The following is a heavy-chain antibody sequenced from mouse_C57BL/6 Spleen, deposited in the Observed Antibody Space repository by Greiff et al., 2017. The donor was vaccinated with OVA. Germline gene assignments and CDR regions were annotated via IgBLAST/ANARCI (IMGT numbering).Heavy chain of an antibody. J-gene: IGHJ3*01. Sequence: EVQLQESGGGLVKPGGSLNLSCAASGFTFSDYGMHWVRQAPEKGLEWVAYISSGSSTIYYADTVKGRFTISRDNAKNTLFLQMTSLRSEDTAMYYCARTTVVAPGAYWGQGTLVTVSA. CDR2: ISSGSSTI. CDR3: ARTTVVAPGAY. V-gene: IGHV5-17*01. D-gene: IGHD1-1*01. CDR1: GFTFSDYG.